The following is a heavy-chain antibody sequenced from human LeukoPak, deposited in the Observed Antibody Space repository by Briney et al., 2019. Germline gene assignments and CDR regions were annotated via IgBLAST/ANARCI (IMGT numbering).Heavy chain of an antibody. CDR3: TRGSIAYYYMDV. V-gene: IGHV4-39*07. Sequence: PSETLSLTCTVSGGSISSNGYYWAWFRQPPGKGLEWIGSIYYSGGTYYNPSLKSRVTISVNMSKNQFSLKLISVTAADTAVYYCTRGSIAYYYMDVWGKGTTVTISS. D-gene: IGHD3-22*01. CDR1: GGSISSNGYY. CDR2: IYYSGGT. J-gene: IGHJ6*03.